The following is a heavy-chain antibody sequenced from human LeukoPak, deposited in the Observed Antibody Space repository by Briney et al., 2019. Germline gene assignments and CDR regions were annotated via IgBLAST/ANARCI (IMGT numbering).Heavy chain of an antibody. CDR1: GFTFSSYS. CDR3: AREVDRVFDY. D-gene: IGHD2-2*01. CDR2: ISSNGDNT. V-gene: IGHV3-64*02. J-gene: IGHJ4*02. Sequence: GGSLRLSCAASGFTFSSYSMHSLRQAPGKGLAYVSAISSNGDNTYYAGSVKGRFTISRDNSKNTLYLQMGSLRVEDMGVYYCAREVDRVFDYWGQGNLVTVSS.